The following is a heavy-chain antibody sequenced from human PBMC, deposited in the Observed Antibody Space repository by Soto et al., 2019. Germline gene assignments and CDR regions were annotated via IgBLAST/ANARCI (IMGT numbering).Heavy chain of an antibody. CDR1: GDSISSYY. V-gene: IGHV4-59*01. D-gene: IGHD2-8*02. Sequence: SETLSLTCTLSGDSISSYYWTWIRQPPGKGLEWIGYGHYSGSSKYNPSLKSRVSISVDTSKNQFSLKLSSVTAADTAFYYCSRDLGCVLSVWGQGTLVTVSS. CDR3: SRDLGCVLSV. J-gene: IGHJ4*01. CDR2: GHYSGSS.